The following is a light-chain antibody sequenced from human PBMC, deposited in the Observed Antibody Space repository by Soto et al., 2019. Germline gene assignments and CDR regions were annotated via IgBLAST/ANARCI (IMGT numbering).Light chain of an antibody. CDR1: SIDVGNYNY. V-gene: IGLV2-11*01. J-gene: IGLJ1*01. CDR2: DVT. CDR3: CSDAGGVYV. Sequence: QSVLTQPRSVSGSPGQSVAIACTGTSIDVGNYNYVAWYQQHPGKAPKLMIYDVTKRPSGVPDRFSGSKSGNTASLTITGLQAEDEADYYCCSDAGGVYVFGTGTKVTVL.